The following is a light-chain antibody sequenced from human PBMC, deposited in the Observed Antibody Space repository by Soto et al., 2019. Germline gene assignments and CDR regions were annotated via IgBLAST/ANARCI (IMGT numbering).Light chain of an antibody. CDR3: QQYNYWPWT. Sequence: EIVMTQSPATLSVSPGERATLSCRASQSVTSNLAWYQQKPGQVPRLLIYGASTRATGIPARFSVSGSGTEFTLTISSLQSEDFAVYYCQQYNYWPWTFGQGTKVDIK. V-gene: IGKV3-15*01. CDR2: GAS. CDR1: QSVTSN. J-gene: IGKJ1*01.